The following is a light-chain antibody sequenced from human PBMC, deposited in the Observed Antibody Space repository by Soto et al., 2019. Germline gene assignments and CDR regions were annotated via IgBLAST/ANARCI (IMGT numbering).Light chain of an antibody. CDR3: LQYNSSSGT. CDR2: KAS. J-gene: IGKJ1*01. CDR1: ENINTW. V-gene: IGKV1-5*03. Sequence: DIQITQSPSTRSASVGDRVTITCRASENINTWVAWYSPKPGKAPKLLIYKASHLESGVLSMFRGSGAGTEFTLTISSLQSDDVATAYCLQYNSSSGTFGQGTKVDI.